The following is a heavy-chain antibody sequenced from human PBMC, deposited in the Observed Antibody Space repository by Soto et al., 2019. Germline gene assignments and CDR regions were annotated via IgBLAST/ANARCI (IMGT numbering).Heavy chain of an antibody. V-gene: IGHV3-30-3*01. CDR1: GFTFSHYA. CDR2: ISSDGSNK. D-gene: IGHD1-1*01. CDR3: AKVRDSRAWYDGGRLDY. Sequence: QVQLVESGGDVVHPGRSLRLSCAASGFTFSHYAIHWVRQAPGKGLEWVAVISSDGSNKHYTDSVKGRFSISRDNSKNTLYLQMNSLRAEDTAVYYCAKVRDSRAWYDGGRLDYWGQGTLVTVSS. J-gene: IGHJ4*02.